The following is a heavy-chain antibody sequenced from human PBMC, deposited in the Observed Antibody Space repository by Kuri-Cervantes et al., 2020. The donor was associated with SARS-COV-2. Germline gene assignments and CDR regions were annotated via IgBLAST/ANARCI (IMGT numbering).Heavy chain of an antibody. CDR2: IYYSGST. J-gene: IGHJ3*02. CDR1: GGSISSYY. V-gene: IGHV4-59*01. CDR3: ARVGEWLFGDAFDI. Sequence: SETLSLTCTVSGGSISSYYWSWIRQPPGKGLEWIGYIYYSGSTNYNPSLKSRVTISVDTSKNQFSLKLSSVTAADTAVYYCARVGEWLFGDAFDIWGQGTMVTVSS. D-gene: IGHD3-3*01.